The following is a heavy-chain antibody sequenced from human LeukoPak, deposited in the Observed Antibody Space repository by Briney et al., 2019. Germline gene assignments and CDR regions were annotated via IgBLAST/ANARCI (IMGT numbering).Heavy chain of an antibody. CDR2: IYTSGST. V-gene: IGHV4-4*07. Sequence: PSETLSLTCSVSGGSISSYYWSWIRQPAGKGLEWIGHIYTSGSTNYNPSLKSRVTMSVDTSKNQFSLKLSSVTAADTAVYYCARESQRGYSYVVFWGQGTLVSVSS. CDR3: ARESQRGYSYVVF. CDR1: GGSISSYY. J-gene: IGHJ4*02. D-gene: IGHD5-18*01.